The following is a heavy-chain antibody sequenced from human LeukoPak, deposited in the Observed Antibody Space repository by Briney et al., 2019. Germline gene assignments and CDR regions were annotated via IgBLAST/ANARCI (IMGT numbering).Heavy chain of an antibody. CDR1: EFTFSSYA. J-gene: IGHJ4*02. Sequence: GGSLRLSCAASEFTFSSYAMSWVRQAPGKGLEWVSVISGSGDSTYYADSVKGRFTISRDNSKNTLYLQMNSLRAEDTAVYYCAKVPLLRYFDYWGQGTLVTVSS. CDR2: ISGSGDST. CDR3: AKVPLLRYFDY. V-gene: IGHV3-23*01. D-gene: IGHD3-9*01.